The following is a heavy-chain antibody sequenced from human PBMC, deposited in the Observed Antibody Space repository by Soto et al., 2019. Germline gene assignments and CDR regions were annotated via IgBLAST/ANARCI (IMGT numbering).Heavy chain of an antibody. CDR3: ARKVAGIKGDYNWFDP. CDR2: IIPIFGTA. CDR1: GGTFSSYA. V-gene: IGHV1-69*13. Sequence: SVKVSCKASGGTFSSYAISWVRQAPGQGLEWMGGIIPIFGTANYAQKFQGRVTITADESTSTAYMELSSLRSEDTAVYYCARKVAGIKGDYNWFDPWGQGTLVTVSS. D-gene: IGHD6-19*01. J-gene: IGHJ5*02.